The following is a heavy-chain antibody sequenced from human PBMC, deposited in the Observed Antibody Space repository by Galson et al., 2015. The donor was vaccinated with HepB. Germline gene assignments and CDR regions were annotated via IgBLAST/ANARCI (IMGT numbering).Heavy chain of an antibody. CDR1: GFSLDTEGVG. V-gene: IGHV2-5*02. Sequence: PALVKPTQTLTLTCTFSGFSLDTEGVGVGWIRQPPGKALEWLALVFWDDVKYYSLSLKTRLTIAKDSSKNLVVLTVTDMDPMDTATYYCARRRSIIPGAFDLWGRGTMVSVSS. D-gene: IGHD2-21*01. J-gene: IGHJ3*01. CDR3: ARRRSIIPGAFDL. CDR2: VFWDDVK.